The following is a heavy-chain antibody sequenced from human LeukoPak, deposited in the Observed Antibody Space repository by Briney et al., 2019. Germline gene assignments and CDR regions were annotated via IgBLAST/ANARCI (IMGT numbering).Heavy chain of an antibody. D-gene: IGHD2/OR15-2a*01. CDR3: ARQNRGFLGAFEI. CDR2: IYYTGST. CDR1: GGSIISYY. Sequence: PSETLSLTCTVSGGSIISYYWSWIRQSPGRGLEWIGYIYYTGSTNYNPSLKSRVTISMDTSNNKFSLSLTSVTAADTAVYYCARQNRGFLGAFEIWGQGAMVTVSS. J-gene: IGHJ3*02. V-gene: IGHV4-59*01.